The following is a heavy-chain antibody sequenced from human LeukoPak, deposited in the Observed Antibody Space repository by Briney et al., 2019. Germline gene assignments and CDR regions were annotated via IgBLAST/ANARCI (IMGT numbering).Heavy chain of an antibody. CDR1: GFTFSSYS. CDR3: ARDRYCSSTSCSFDY. D-gene: IGHD2-2*01. J-gene: IGHJ4*02. V-gene: IGHV3-21*01. Sequence: GGSLRLSCAASGFTFSSYSMNWVRQAPGKGLEWVSSISSSSSYIYYADSVKGRFTISRDDAKNSLYLQMNSLRAEDTAVYYCARDRYCSSTSCSFDYWGQGTLVTVSS. CDR2: ISSSSSYI.